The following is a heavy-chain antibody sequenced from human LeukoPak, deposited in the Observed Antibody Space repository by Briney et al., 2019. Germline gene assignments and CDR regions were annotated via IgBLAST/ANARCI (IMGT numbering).Heavy chain of an antibody. CDR3: ARSTFGGAFDI. CDR1: GGSISSGGYY. CDR2: IYYSGST. V-gene: IGHV4-39*01. Sequence: SQTLSLTCTVSGGSISSGGYYWSWIRQHPGKGLEWIGSIYYSGSTYYNPSLKSRLTISVDTSKNQFSLKLSSVTAADTTVYYCARSTFGGAFDIWGQGTMVTVSS. D-gene: IGHD3-16*01. J-gene: IGHJ3*02.